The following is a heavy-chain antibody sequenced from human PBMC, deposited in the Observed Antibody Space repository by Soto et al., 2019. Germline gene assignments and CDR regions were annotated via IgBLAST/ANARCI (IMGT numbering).Heavy chain of an antibody. J-gene: IGHJ4*02. CDR1: GGTFSSYT. Sequence: QVQLVQSGADETKTGSSVKVSCKASGGTFSSYTISWVRQAPGQGLEWMGRIFPILGIANYAQKFQGRVTITADKSTSTAYMELSSLRSEDTAVYYCARAPYSSGWFDYWGQGTLVTVSS. CDR2: IFPILGIA. CDR3: ARAPYSSGWFDY. V-gene: IGHV1-69*02. D-gene: IGHD6-19*01.